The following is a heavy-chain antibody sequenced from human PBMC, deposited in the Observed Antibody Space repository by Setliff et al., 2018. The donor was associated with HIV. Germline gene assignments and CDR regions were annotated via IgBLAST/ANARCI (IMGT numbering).Heavy chain of an antibody. D-gene: IGHD3-22*01. J-gene: IGHJ4*02. V-gene: IGHV1-3*03. Sequence: ASVKVSCKASGYTFTDYPVHWVRQAPGQGLEWMGWINVDSGNTKYLQDLQGRVTITKDRSASTAYMEVSNLRSEDMAVYYCARERDSNGYQFDYWGQGTLVTVSS. CDR3: ARERDSNGYQFDY. CDR1: GYTFTDYP. CDR2: INVDSGNT.